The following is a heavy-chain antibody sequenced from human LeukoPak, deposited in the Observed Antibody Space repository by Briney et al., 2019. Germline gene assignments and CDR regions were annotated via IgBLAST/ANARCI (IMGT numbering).Heavy chain of an antibody. CDR3: ARGGKYYYDSSGSTHFDY. D-gene: IGHD3-22*01. Sequence: ASVKVSCKASGYTFTGYYMHWVRQAPGQGLEWMGWISAYNGNTNYAQKVQGRVTMTTDASTSTAYMELRSLRSDDTAVYYCARGGKYYYDSSGSTHFDYWGQGTLVTVSS. V-gene: IGHV1-18*04. CDR1: GYTFTGYY. J-gene: IGHJ4*02. CDR2: ISAYNGNT.